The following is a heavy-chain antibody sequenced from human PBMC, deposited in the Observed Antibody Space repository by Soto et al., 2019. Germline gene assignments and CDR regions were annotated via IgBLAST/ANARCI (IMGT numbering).Heavy chain of an antibody. CDR2: IYYSGST. CDR3: ASLYCSGGSCYDPYNWFDP. D-gene: IGHD2-15*01. Sequence: PSETLSLTCTVSGGSISSGGYYWSWIRQHPGKGLEWIGYIYYSGSTYYNPSLKSRVTISVDTSKNQFSLKLSSVTAADTAVYYCASLYCSGGSCYDPYNWFDPWGQGTLVTVS. V-gene: IGHV4-31*03. J-gene: IGHJ5*02. CDR1: GGSISSGGYY.